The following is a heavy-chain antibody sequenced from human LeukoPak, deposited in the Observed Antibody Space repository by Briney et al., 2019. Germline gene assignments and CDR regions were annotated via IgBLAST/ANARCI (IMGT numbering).Heavy chain of an antibody. V-gene: IGHV4-61*02. CDR1: GGSISSGSYY. CDR3: ARFPSNLYYFDY. J-gene: IGHJ4*02. Sequence: SETLSHTCTVSGGSISSGSYYWSWIRQPAGKGLEWIGRIYTSGSTNYNPSLKSRVTISVDTSKNQFSLKLSSVTAADTAVYYCARFPSNLYYFDYWGQGTLVTVSS. CDR2: IYTSGST.